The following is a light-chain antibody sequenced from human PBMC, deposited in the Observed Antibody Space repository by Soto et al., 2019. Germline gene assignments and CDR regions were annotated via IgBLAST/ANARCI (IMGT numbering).Light chain of an antibody. CDR2: GAS. CDR3: QQYGSSPET. V-gene: IGKV3-20*01. CDR1: QSVGTF. Sequence: EVVLTQTPGTLSLSPGGRASPSCRASQSVGTFLAWYQQRSGQAPRLLIYGASSRATGIPDRFSGSGSGTDFALTISRLEPEDFAVYYCQQYGSSPETFGQGTEVDIK. J-gene: IGKJ1*01.